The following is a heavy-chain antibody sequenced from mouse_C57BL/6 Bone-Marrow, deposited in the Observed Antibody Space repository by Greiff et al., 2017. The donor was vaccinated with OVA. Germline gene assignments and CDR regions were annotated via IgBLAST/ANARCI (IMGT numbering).Heavy chain of an antibody. CDR1: GYTFTSYT. V-gene: IGHV1-4*01. CDR2: INPSSGYT. D-gene: IGHD4-1*01. J-gene: IGHJ3*01. Sequence: QVQLQQSGAELARPGASVKMSCKASGYTFTSYTMHWVKQRPGQGLEWIGYINPSSGYTKYNQKFKDKATLTADKSSSTAYMQLSSLTSEDSAVYYGTRAWDVAYGGQGTGVTVSA. CDR3: TRAWDVAY.